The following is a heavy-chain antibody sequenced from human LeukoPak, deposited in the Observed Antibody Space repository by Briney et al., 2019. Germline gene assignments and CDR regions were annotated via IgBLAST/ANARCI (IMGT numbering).Heavy chain of an antibody. CDR1: GGSFSGYY. CDR3: ARHVLGLWFGRGHFDY. D-gene: IGHD3-10*01. V-gene: IGHV4-34*01. J-gene: IGHJ4*02. CDR2: INHSGST. Sequence: SETLSLTCAVYGGSFSGYYWSWIRQPPGKGLEWIGEINHSGSTNYNPSLKSRVTISVDTSKNQFSLKLSSVTAAGTAVYYCARHVLGLWFGRGHFDYWGQGTLVTVSS.